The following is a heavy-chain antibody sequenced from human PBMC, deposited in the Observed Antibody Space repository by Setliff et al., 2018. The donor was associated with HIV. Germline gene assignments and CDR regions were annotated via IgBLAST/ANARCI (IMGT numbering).Heavy chain of an antibody. CDR2: IYQSGHT. CDR1: GGSISSNKW. J-gene: IGHJ3*02. V-gene: IGHV4-4*02. D-gene: IGHD3-3*01. CDR3: SRSKTFYDFWGGYYTHGAFKI. Sequence: SETLSLTCAVSGGSISSNKWWSWVRQPPGKGLEWIGEIYQSGHTNYSPPLESRVTISVDESKNQFSLNLTSVTAADTAVYYCSRSKTFYDFWGGYYTHGAFKIWGLGTMVT.